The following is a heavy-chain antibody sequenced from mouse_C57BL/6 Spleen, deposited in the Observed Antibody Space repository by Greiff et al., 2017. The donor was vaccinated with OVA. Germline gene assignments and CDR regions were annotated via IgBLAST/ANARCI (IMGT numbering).Heavy chain of an antibody. J-gene: IGHJ2*01. CDR1: GFNFKDYY. CDR3: ASIEYYFDY. V-gene: IGHV14-2*01. Sequence: VQLKQSGAELVKPGASVKLSCTASGFNFKDYYMHWVKQRTEQGLEWIGRIDPEDGETKYAPKFQGKATITADTSSNTAYLQLSSLTSEDTAVYYCASIEYYFDYWGQGTTLTVSS. CDR2: IDPEDGET.